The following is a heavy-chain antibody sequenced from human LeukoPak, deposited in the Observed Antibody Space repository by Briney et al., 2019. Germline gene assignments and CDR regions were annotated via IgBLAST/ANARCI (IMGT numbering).Heavy chain of an antibody. V-gene: IGHV3-74*01. CDR2: INSDGSST. J-gene: IGHJ4*02. CDR1: GFTFSSDW. Sequence: GGSLRLSCAASGFTFSSDWMSWVRQAPGKGLVWVSRINSDGSSTSYADSVKGRFTISRDNAKNTLYLQMNSLRAEDTAVYYCARGTLYYDSSGYYNDYWGQGTLVTVSS. CDR3: ARGTLYYDSSGYYNDY. D-gene: IGHD3-22*01.